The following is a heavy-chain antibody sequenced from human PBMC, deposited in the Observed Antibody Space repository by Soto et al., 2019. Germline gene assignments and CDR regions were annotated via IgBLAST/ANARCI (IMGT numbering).Heavy chain of an antibody. J-gene: IGHJ4*02. V-gene: IGHV3-21*01. CDR1: GFSFSSYT. CDR3: ARGSIAGATHDH. D-gene: IGHD6-6*01. CDR2: ISSSSTYI. Sequence: EVQLVESGGGLVKPGGSLRLSCAASGFSFSSYTMNWVRQAPGKGLEWVSSISSSSTYIYYADSMKGRFTISRDNAKNSLYLQMNSLGAEDTAVYYCARGSIAGATHDHWGQGTLVTVSS.